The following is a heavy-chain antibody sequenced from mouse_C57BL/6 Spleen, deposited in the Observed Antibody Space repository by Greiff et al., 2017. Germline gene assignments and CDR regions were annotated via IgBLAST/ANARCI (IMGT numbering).Heavy chain of an antibody. CDR1: GSAFSSYW. CDR3: ARGVWGGD. V-gene: IGHV1-80*01. J-gene: IGHJ2*01. CDR2: IYPGDGDT. D-gene: IGHD4-1*01. Sequence: VQLQQSGAALVKPGASVKISCKASGSAFSSYWMNWVKQRPGKGLEWIGQIYPGDGDTNSNGKFKGKATLTADTSASTAYMPLSSLTSEDSAVYVGARGVWGGDWGQGTTLTVSS.